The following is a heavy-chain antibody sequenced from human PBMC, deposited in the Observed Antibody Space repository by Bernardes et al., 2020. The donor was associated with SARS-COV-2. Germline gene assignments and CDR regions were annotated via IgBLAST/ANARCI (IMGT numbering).Heavy chain of an antibody. J-gene: IGHJ3*02. CDR1: GVSISEYY. Sequence: SETLSLTCAVSGVSISEYYWNWVRQPAGKGLEWIGRISSSGSTNYNPSLKSRVTMSVDTSKNQFSVKLSSVTAADTAVYYCARYCTSSTCYTNALDMWGRGPMVTVSS. V-gene: IGHV4-59*10. D-gene: IGHD2-2*02. CDR2: ISSSGST. CDR3: ARYCTSSTCYTNALDM.